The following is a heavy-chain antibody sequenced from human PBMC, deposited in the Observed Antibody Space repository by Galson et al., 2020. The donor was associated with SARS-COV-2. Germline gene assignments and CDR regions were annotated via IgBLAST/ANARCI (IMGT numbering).Heavy chain of an antibody. Sequence: ASVKVSCKASGYTFTSYGYSWVRQAPGQGLEWMGWISAYNGDTDFAQRFQGRVTLTTDTSTSTAYMELGSLSSDDTAVYYCAREPTILGFPGSSQRFFDYWGQGILVTVSS. CDR1: GYTFTSYG. CDR3: AREPTILGFPGSSQRFFDY. CDR2: ISAYNGDT. V-gene: IGHV1-18*01. J-gene: IGHJ4*02. D-gene: IGHD1-26*01.